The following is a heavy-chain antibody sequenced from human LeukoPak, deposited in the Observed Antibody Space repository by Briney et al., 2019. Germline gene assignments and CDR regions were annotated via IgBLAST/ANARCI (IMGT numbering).Heavy chain of an antibody. CDR2: INQDGGER. D-gene: IGHD6-13*01. CDR3: ARKGGSSLYGFDP. CDR1: GFTFSSYW. Sequence: GGSLRLSCAASGFTFSSYWMSWVRQAPGKGLEWVANINQDGGERYYVDSVKGRFTISRDNAKDSLYLQMNSLRVEDTAVYYCARKGGSSLYGFDPWGQGTLVTVSS. V-gene: IGHV3-7*01. J-gene: IGHJ5*02.